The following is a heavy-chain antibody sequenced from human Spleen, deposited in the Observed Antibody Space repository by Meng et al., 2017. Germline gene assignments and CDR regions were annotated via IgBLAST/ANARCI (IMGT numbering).Heavy chain of an antibody. CDR3: ARDPRNKGFDP. J-gene: IGHJ5*02. V-gene: IGHV3-23*01. Sequence: GESLKISCAASGFTFSSYAMGWVRQAPGKGLEWVSAISGSGGSTYYADSVKGRFTISRDNSKNTLYLQMNSLRAEDTAVYYCARDPRNKGFDPWGQGTLVTVSS. CDR2: ISGSGGST. CDR1: GFTFSSYA. D-gene: IGHD2/OR15-2a*01.